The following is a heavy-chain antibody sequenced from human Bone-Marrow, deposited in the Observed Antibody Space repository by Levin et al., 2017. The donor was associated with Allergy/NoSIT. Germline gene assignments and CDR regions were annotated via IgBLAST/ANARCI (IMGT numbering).Heavy chain of an antibody. D-gene: IGHD3-22*01. CDR2: IGTAGDT. CDR3: ARGGPLDYYDSSGNAFDI. CDR1: GFTFSSYD. J-gene: IGHJ3*02. Sequence: ETLSLTCAASGFTFSSYDMHWVRQATGKGLEWVSAIGTAGDTYYPGSVKGRFTISRENAKNSLYLQMNSLRAGDTAVYYCARGGPLDYYDSSGNAFDIWGQGTMVTVSS. V-gene: IGHV3-13*01.